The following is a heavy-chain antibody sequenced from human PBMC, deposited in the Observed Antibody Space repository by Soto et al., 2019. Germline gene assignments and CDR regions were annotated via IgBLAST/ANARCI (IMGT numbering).Heavy chain of an antibody. J-gene: IGHJ4*02. CDR2: ISYDGSNK. Sequence: QVQLVESGGGVVQPGRSLRLSCAASGFTFSSYAMHWVRQAPGKGLEWVAVISYDGSNKYYADSVKGRFTISRDNSKNSLYLQKNSLRAEDTAVYYGARGGLMVYANNYFDYWGQGTLVTVS. V-gene: IGHV3-30-3*01. CDR1: GFTFSSYA. D-gene: IGHD2-8*01. CDR3: ARGGLMVYANNYFDY.